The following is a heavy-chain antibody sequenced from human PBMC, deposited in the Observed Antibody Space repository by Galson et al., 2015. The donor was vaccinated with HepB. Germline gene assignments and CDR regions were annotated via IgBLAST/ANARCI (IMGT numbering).Heavy chain of an antibody. V-gene: IGHV3-11*06. D-gene: IGHD3-22*01. CDR2: ISSSSSYT. J-gene: IGHJ2*01. CDR1: GFTFSDYY. CDR3: ARDYSGSGFTYYYDSSPPNL. Sequence: SLRLSCAASGFTFSDYYMSWIRQAPGKGLEWVSFISSSSSYTNYADSVKGRFTISRDNAKNSLYLQMNSLRAEDTAVYYCARDYSGSGFTYYYDSSPPNLWGRGTLVTVSS.